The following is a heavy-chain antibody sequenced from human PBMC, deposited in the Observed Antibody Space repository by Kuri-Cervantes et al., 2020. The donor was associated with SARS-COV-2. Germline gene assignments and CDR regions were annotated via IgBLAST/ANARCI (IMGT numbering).Heavy chain of an antibody. J-gene: IGHJ4*02. CDR2: IIPIFGTA. Sequence: SVKVSCKASGGTFSSYAISWVRQAPGQGLEWMGGIIPIFGTANYAQKFQGRVTITADESTSTAYMELSSLRSEDTAVYYCARERLRDRSSTSSYYFDYWGQGTLVTVSS. CDR3: ARERLRDRSSTSSYYFDY. D-gene: IGHD2-2*01. V-gene: IGHV1-69*13. CDR1: GGTFSSYA.